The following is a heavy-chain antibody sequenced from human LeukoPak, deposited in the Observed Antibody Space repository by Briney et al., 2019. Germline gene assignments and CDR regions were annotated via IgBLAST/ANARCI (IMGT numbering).Heavy chain of an antibody. J-gene: IGHJ6*02. Sequence: SVKVSCKASGGTFSSYTTSWVRQAPGQGLEWMGRIIPILGIANYAQKFQGRVTITADKSTSTAYMELSSLRSEDTAVYYCASPDLGDYSNSPQGYGMDVWGQGTTVTVSS. CDR3: ASPDLGDYSNSPQGYGMDV. CDR2: IIPILGIA. CDR1: GGTFSSYT. D-gene: IGHD4-11*01. V-gene: IGHV1-69*02.